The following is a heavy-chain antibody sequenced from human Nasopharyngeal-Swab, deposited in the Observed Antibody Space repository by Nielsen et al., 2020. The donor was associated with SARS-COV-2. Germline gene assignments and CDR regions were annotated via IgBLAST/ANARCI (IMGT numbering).Heavy chain of an antibody. Sequence: GESLKISCAASGFTLSSYWMTWVRQAPGKGLEWVANIKEDGGEKYYVDSVKGRFTISRDNAKNSLHLQMNSLRAEDTAVYYCARDSGGDFGVVPTSHIYYYYGMDVWGQGTTVTVSS. CDR3: ARDSGGDFGVVPTSHIYYYYGMDV. CDR2: IKEDGGEK. CDR1: GFTLSSYW. V-gene: IGHV3-7*03. J-gene: IGHJ6*02. D-gene: IGHD3-3*01.